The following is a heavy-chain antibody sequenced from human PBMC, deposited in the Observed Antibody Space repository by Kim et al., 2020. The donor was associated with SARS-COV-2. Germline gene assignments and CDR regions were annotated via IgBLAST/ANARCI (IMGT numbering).Heavy chain of an antibody. Sequence: SETLSLTCTVSGGSISSGGYCWSWIRQPAGKGLEWIGRIYISGSTNYNPSLKSRVTISVDTSKNQFSLKLSSVTAADTAVYYCARAKGDIVVVPAATNVPRYRPINWFDPWGQGILVTVSS. CDR2: IYISGST. J-gene: IGHJ5*02. CDR1: GGSISSGGYC. CDR3: ARAKGDIVVVPAATNVPRYRPINWFDP. D-gene: IGHD2-2*01. V-gene: IGHV4-61*02.